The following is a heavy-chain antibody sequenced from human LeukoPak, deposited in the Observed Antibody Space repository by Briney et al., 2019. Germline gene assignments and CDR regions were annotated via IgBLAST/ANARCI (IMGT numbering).Heavy chain of an antibody. Sequence: GGSLRLSCVASGFTFSSYAMSWVRQAPGKGLEWVSSISSSSSYIYYADSVKGRFTISRDNAKNSLYLQMNSLRAEDTAVYYCAVAAAGNWFDPWGQGTLVTVSS. J-gene: IGHJ5*02. CDR1: GFTFSSYA. CDR3: AVAAAGNWFDP. D-gene: IGHD6-13*01. V-gene: IGHV3-21*01. CDR2: ISSSSSYI.